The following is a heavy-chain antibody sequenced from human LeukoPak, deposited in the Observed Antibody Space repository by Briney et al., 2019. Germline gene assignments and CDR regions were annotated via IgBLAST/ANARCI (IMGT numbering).Heavy chain of an antibody. V-gene: IGHV3-49*03. D-gene: IGHD3-3*01. CDR2: IRSKTYGGST. CDR1: GFTFGDYA. J-gene: IGHJ4*02. CDR3: TSSYYDFWSGF. Sequence: GGSLRLSCTASGFTFGDYAMSWFRQAPGKGLEWVGFIRSKTYGGSTEYAASVKARFTISRDDSKSIAYLQMISLKTDDTAVYYCTSSYYDFWSGFWGQGTLVTVSS.